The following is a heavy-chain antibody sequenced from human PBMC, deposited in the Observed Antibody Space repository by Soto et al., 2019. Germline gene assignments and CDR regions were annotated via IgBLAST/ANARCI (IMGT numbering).Heavy chain of an antibody. J-gene: IGHJ6*02. CDR1: GFTFSSYG. D-gene: IGHD6-13*01. CDR3: AQDYAGVSSRKGTYGMDV. CDR2: ISYDGSNK. Sequence: PGGSLRLSXAASGFTFSSYGMHWVRQAPGKGLEWVAVISYDGSNKYYADSVKGRFTISRDNSKNTLYLQMNSLRAEDTAVYYCAQDYAGVSSRKGTYGMDVWGQGTTVTVSS. V-gene: IGHV3-30*18.